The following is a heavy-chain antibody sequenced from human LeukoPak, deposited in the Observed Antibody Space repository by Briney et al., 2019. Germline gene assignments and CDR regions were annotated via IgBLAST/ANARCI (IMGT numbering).Heavy chain of an antibody. J-gene: IGHJ4*02. Sequence: GGSLRLSCAASGLTLSNAWMSWVRQAPGKGLEWVGRIRRKTDGGTTDYAAPVKGRFTISRDDSKNTLYLQMNSLKTEDTAVYYCTTHYFGENYFDYWGQGTLVTVSS. D-gene: IGHD4-17*01. CDR3: TTHYFGENYFDY. CDR1: GLTLSNAW. V-gene: IGHV3-15*01. CDR2: IRRKTDGGTT.